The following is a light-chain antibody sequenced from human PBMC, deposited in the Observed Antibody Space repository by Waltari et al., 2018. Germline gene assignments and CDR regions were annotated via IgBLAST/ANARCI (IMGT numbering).Light chain of an antibody. J-gene: IGLJ2*01. CDR2: GAD. CDR1: NVATKS. V-gene: IGLV3-21*02. Sequence: SYVLTQPPSVSVAPGETAKITCGGHNVATKSLHWYQQKPGQAPVRVGYGADDRPSETPARVSGANSGNTGTLTSSGVEAGDEADYYCQVWDSTPDQHVVFGGGTKLTVL. CDR3: QVWDSTPDQHVV.